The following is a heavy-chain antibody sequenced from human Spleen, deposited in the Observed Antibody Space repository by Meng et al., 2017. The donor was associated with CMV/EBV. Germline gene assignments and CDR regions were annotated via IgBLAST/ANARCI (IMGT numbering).Heavy chain of an antibody. CDR3: ARDLYDFWSGANYYYYYGMDV. Sequence: GESLKISCAASGFRLSSFWMTWVRQAAGKGLEWVANIKHDGSEEYYVDSVKDRFTISRDNAKNSLYLQMNSLRAEDTAVYYCARDLYDFWSGANYYYYYGMDVWGQGTTVTVSS. CDR1: GFRLSSFW. J-gene: IGHJ6*02. CDR2: IKHDGSEE. V-gene: IGHV3-7*01. D-gene: IGHD3-3*01.